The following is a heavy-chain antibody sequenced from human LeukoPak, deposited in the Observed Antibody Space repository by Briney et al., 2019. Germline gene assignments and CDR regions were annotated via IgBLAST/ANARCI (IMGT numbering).Heavy chain of an antibody. CDR3: ARDRIYGSGAYDY. D-gene: IGHD3-10*01. V-gene: IGHV3-23*01. CDR2: ISGSGGST. J-gene: IGHJ4*02. Sequence: PGGSLRLSCAASGFTFSSYAMSWVRQAPGKGLEWVSAISGSGGSTYYADSVKGRFTISRDNSKNTLYLQMSSLRAEDTAVYYCARDRIYGSGAYDYWGQGTLVTVSS. CDR1: GFTFSSYA.